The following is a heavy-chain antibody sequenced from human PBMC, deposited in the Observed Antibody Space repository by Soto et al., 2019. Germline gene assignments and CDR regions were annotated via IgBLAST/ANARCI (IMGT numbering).Heavy chain of an antibody. J-gene: IGHJ6*03. Sequence: QEQLVESGGGVVQSGRSLRLSCAASGFIFSTYGIHWVRQAPGKGLEWVALIWHDGSEKYYADSVKGRFTITRDNSKNTLYLQMNSLRAEDTAVYFCARPAGHYYYYMDVWGIGTTVTVSS. CDR2: IWHDGSEK. CDR3: ARPAGHYYYYMDV. V-gene: IGHV3-33*01. CDR1: GFIFSTYG. D-gene: IGHD6-13*01.